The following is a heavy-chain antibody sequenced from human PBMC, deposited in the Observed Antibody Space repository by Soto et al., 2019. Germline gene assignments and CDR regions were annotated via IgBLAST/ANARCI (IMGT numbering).Heavy chain of an antibody. CDR1: GFKFDDYA. CDR3: AKGVSSGSNYGMDV. Sequence: EVQLVESGAGLVQPGTSLRLYSAVSGFKFDDYAMHWVRQVPGKGLEWVAGLSWSGDNIGYGDSVKGRFTISRDNAKNSVSLQMNSLRTEDTVLYYCAKGVSSGSNYGMDVWGQGTTVTVSS. D-gene: IGHD6-6*01. CDR2: LSWSGDNI. J-gene: IGHJ6*02. V-gene: IGHV3-9*01.